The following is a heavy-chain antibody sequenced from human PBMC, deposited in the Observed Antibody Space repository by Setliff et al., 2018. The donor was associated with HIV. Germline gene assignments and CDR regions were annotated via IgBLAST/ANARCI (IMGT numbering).Heavy chain of an antibody. CDR1: GGSITNYY. V-gene: IGHV4-59*01. CDR3: ARGVNFDY. Sequence: PSETLSLTCTVSGGSITNYYWSWIRQPPGKGLEWIGYIYIYNSGSTNYNPSLTSRVTISVDTSRNQFSLKLTSVTAADTAIYYCARGVNFDYWGQGTQVTVSS. J-gene: IGHJ4*02. D-gene: IGHD3-3*01. CDR2: IYIYNSGST.